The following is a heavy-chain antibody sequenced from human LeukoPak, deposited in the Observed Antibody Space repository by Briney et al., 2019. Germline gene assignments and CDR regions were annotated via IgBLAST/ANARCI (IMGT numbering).Heavy chain of an antibody. V-gene: IGHV1-69*04. CDR3: ARAYSSSWYFDY. CDR2: IIPILGIA. J-gene: IGHJ4*02. Sequence: SVNVSCKASGGTFSSYAISWVRQAPGQGLEWMGRIIPILGIANYAQKFQGRVTITADKSTSTAYMELSSLRSEDTAVYYCARAYSSSWYFDYWGQGTLVTVSS. CDR1: GGTFSSYA. D-gene: IGHD6-13*01.